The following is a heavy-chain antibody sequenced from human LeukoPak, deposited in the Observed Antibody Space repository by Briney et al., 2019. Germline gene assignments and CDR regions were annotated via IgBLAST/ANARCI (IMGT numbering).Heavy chain of an antibody. CDR1: GYTSTGYY. V-gene: IGHV1-2*02. CDR2: INPNSGGT. J-gene: IGHJ4*02. CDR3: ARDRYYDSSGYIFDY. Sequence: SVKVSCKASGYTSTGYYMHWLRQATGQGLEWMGWINPNSGGTNYAQKFQGRVTMTRDTSISTAYMEMSRLRSDDTAVYYCARDRYYDSSGYIFDYWGQGTLVTVSS. D-gene: IGHD3-22*01.